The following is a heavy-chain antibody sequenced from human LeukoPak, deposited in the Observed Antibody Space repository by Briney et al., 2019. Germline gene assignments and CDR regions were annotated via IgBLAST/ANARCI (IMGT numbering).Heavy chain of an antibody. CDR2: INHSGST. D-gene: IGHD3-10*01. CDR3: ARYTSYYGSGSYLGWFDP. J-gene: IGHJ5*02. V-gene: IGHV4-34*01. CDR1: GGSISSYY. Sequence: SSETLSLTCTVSGGSISSYYWSWIRQPPGKGLEWIGEINHSGSTNYNPSLKSRVTISVDTSKNQFSLKVISVTAADTAVYYCARYTSYYGSGSYLGWFDPWGQGTLVTVSS.